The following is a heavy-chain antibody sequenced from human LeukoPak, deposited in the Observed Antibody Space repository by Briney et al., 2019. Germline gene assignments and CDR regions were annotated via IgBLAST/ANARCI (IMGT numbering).Heavy chain of an antibody. J-gene: IGHJ4*02. CDR2: IKSKTDGRTT. D-gene: IGHD3-9*01. V-gene: IGHV3-15*01. Sequence: GGSLRLFCAASGFIFSNGWMRWVRRDPARGREWGGRIKSKTDGRTTDYAAPEKGRITNSRYDSKNTLYLQMNSLKTEDTAVYYCTAVLTGTYYFDYCSQGTLVTVSS. CDR3: TAVLTGTYYFDY. CDR1: GFIFSNGW.